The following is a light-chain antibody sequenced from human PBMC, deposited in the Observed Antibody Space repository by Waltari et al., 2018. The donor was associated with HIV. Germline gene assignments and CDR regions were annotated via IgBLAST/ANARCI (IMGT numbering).Light chain of an antibody. CDR2: DDA. V-gene: IGLV2-14*01. Sequence: QSALTQPASVSGSPGQTITISCIGATAHILDHHSIPWYQHPPQKRPPLSILDDALPPSGVPLRFSASKSDNTASLTTSGLHCDDEGDYYCASSVPGGALVFGGGTKVTV. CDR1: TAHILDHHS. J-gene: IGLJ3*02. CDR3: ASSVPGGALV.